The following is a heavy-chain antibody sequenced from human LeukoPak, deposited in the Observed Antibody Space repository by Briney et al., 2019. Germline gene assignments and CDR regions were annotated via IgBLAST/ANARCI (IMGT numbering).Heavy chain of an antibody. Sequence: GESLKISCKGSGYSFATYWIGWVRQMPGKGLEWMGIIYPGDSDTRYSPSFQGQVTISVDKSTSTAYLQWSSLKASDTAMYYCARHPIKDSYYFDYWGQGTLVTVSS. D-gene: IGHD3-9*01. J-gene: IGHJ4*02. CDR3: ARHPIKDSYYFDY. CDR1: GYSFATYW. V-gene: IGHV5-51*01. CDR2: IYPGDSDT.